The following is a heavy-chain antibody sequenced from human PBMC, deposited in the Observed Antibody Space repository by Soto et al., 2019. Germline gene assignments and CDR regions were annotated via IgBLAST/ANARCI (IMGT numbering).Heavy chain of an antibody. CDR2: IIPIFGTA. CDR1: GGTFSSYA. D-gene: IGHD3-22*01. Sequence: SVKVSCKASGGTFSSYAISWVRLAPGQGLEWMGGIIPIFGTANYAQKYQGRVTITADESTSTAYMELSSLRSEDTAVYYCARDQEYYYDSSGSNAPWGDAFAIWGQGTMVTVSS. J-gene: IGHJ3*02. V-gene: IGHV1-69*13. CDR3: ARDQEYYYDSSGSNAPWGDAFAI.